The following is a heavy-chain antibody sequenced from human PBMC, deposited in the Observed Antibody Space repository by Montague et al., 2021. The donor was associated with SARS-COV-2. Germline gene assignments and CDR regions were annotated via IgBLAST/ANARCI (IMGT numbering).Heavy chain of an antibody. CDR2: VLYNKGT. Sequence: SETLSLTCTVSGVSVTDYYWSCIRQLPGKGLEWVVDVLYNKGTNFNPSLKSRVAISVDTSKNQFSLRRTSVTAADTAFYYCVRHPHNDGLNGPPDFWDQGTLVTVSS. CDR3: VRHPHNDGLNGPPDF. CDR1: GVSVTDYY. D-gene: IGHD3-9*01. J-gene: IGHJ4*02. V-gene: IGHV4-59*08.